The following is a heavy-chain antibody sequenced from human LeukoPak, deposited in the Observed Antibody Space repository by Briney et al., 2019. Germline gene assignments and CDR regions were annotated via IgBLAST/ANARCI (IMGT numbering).Heavy chain of an antibody. CDR2: IYYSGST. CDR1: GGSIRSSSYY. Sequence: SETLSLTCTVSGGSIRSSSYYWGWIRQPPGKGLEWIGSIYYSGSTYYNPSLKSRVTISVDTSKNQFSLKLSSVTAADTAVYYCARPGYSSSPDDAFDIWGQGTMVTVSS. D-gene: IGHD6-6*01. J-gene: IGHJ3*02. CDR3: ARPGYSSSPDDAFDI. V-gene: IGHV4-39*01.